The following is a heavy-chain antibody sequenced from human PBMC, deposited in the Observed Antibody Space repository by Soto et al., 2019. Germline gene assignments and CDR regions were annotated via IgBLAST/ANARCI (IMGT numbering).Heavy chain of an antibody. V-gene: IGHV4-59*08. Sequence: SETLSLTCTVSGGSISSYYWSWIRQPPGKGLEWIGYIYYSGSTDYNPSLKSRVTISVDTSKNQFSLKLSSVTAADTAVYYCARAIAAAGNDYWGQGTLVTVSS. CDR1: GGSISSYY. CDR2: IYYSGST. D-gene: IGHD6-13*01. J-gene: IGHJ4*02. CDR3: ARAIAAAGNDY.